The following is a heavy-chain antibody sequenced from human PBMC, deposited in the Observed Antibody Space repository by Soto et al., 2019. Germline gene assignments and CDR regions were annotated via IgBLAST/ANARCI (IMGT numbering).Heavy chain of an antibody. D-gene: IGHD3-10*01. J-gene: IGHJ4*02. CDR3: ASSYGSGYRAFDY. CDR1: GDTFNFYS. Sequence: QVQLVQSGAEVKRPGSSVKVSCKASGDTFNFYSINWVRQAPGLGLEWMGSVNPIVRMSNYAQKFQGRITMTADKSTSTAYKELSSLISENTAIYYCASSYGSGYRAFDYWGQGALVTVSS. V-gene: IGHV1-69*02. CDR2: VNPIVRMS.